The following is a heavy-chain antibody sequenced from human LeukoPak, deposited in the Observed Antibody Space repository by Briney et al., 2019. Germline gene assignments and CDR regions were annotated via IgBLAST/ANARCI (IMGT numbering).Heavy chain of an antibody. J-gene: IGHJ4*02. V-gene: IGHV3-30-3*01. CDR3: ARDYLGY. Sequence: GRSLGLSCAASGFTFSSYAMHWVRQAPGKGLEWVAIISYDGINKYYADSVKGRFTISRDNSKNTLYLQMNSLRADDTAVYYRARDYLGYWGQGTLVTVSS. CDR2: ISYDGINK. CDR1: GFTFSSYA.